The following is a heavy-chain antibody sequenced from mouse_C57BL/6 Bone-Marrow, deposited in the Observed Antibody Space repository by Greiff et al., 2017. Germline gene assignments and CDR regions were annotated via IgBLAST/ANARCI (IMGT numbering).Heavy chain of an antibody. CDR3: ARGRRGFYWYFDV. CDR2: INPNNGGT. V-gene: IGHV1-26*01. Sequence: VQLQQSGPELVKPGASVKISCKASGYTFTDYYMNWVKQSHGKSLEWIGDINPNNGGTSYNQKFKGKATLTVDKSSSTAYMELRSLTSEDSAVYYCARGRRGFYWYFDVWGTGTTVTVSS. J-gene: IGHJ1*03. CDR1: GYTFTDYY.